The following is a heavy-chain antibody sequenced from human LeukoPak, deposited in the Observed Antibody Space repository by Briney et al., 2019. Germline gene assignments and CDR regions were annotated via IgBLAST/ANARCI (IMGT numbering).Heavy chain of an antibody. CDR1: GYSFTSYW. Sequence: GESLKISCKGSGYSFTSYWIGWVRQMPGKGLEWMGIIYPGDSDTRYSPSFQGQVTISADKSISTAYLQWSSLKASDTAMYYCARQIDYYDFWSGHRHYYYMDVWGKGTTVTVPS. CDR3: ARQIDYYDFWSGHRHYYYMDV. J-gene: IGHJ6*03. V-gene: IGHV5-51*01. D-gene: IGHD3-3*01. CDR2: IYPGDSDT.